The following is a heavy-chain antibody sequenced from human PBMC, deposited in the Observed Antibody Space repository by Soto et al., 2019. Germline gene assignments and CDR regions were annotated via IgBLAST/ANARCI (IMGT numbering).Heavy chain of an antibody. V-gene: IGHV4-31*03. CDR2: IYYIGST. CDR3: ARFYMVRGVMGAFDI. CDR1: GGSISSGGYY. Sequence: QVQLQESGPGLVKPSQTLSLTCTVSGGSISSGGYYWSWIRQHPGKGLEWIGYIYYIGSTYYNPSLRSRVAISVDTSKSQFSLQLSSVTAADTAVYYCARFYMVRGVMGAFDIWGQGTMVTVSS. D-gene: IGHD3-10*01. J-gene: IGHJ3*02.